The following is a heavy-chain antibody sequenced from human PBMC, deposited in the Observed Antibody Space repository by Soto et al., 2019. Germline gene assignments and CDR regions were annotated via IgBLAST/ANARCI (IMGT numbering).Heavy chain of an antibody. V-gene: IGHV1-69*01. J-gene: IGHJ4*02. CDR3: ARGGKLVVTAIPAYYFDY. CDR2: IIPIFGTA. D-gene: IGHD2-21*02. Sequence: QVQLGQSGAEVKKPGSSVKVSCKASGGTFSSYAISWVRQAPGQGLEGMGGIIPIFGTANYAQKFQGRVTITADESTSTAYMELSSLRSEDTAVYYCARGGKLVVTAIPAYYFDYWGQGTLVTVSS. CDR1: GGTFSSYA.